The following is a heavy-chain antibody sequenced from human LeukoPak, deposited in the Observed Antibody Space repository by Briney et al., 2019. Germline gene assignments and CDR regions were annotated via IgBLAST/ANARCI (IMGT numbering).Heavy chain of an antibody. CDR2: IYYSMNT. V-gene: IGHV4-59*01. CDR3: ARASDSSGYHPFDY. Sequence: PSETLSLTCTVSGDSISSYYWSWIRQPPGKGLEWIGYIYYSMNTNYNPSPKSRVTVSIDTSQNQFSLKLSSVTAADTAVYYCARASDSSGYHPFDYWGQGTLVTVSS. CDR1: GDSISSYY. J-gene: IGHJ4*02. D-gene: IGHD3-22*01.